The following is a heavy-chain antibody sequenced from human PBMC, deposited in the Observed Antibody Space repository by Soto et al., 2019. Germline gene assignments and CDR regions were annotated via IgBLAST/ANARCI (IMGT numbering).Heavy chain of an antibody. J-gene: IGHJ5*02. CDR3: ARGQHYDFWSGYNWFDP. V-gene: IGHV1-8*01. Sequence: QVQLVQSGADVKEPGASVRVSCKASGYTFTKHDINWVRQATGHGLEWMGWMNPNTGNTGYAQKFQGRVTMTRNTSITTAYMELSGLRSDDTAVYYCARGQHYDFWSGYNWFDPWGQGTLVTVS. D-gene: IGHD3-3*01. CDR1: GYTFTKHD. CDR2: MNPNTGNT.